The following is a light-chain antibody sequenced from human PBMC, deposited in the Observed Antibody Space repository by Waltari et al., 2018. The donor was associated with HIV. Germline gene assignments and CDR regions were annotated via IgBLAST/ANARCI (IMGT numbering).Light chain of an antibody. Sequence: QSALTQPASVSGSPGQSITISCTGTSSDVGSYNLVSWYQQHPGKAPKLMVYEVSKRPSVVSNRFSGYKSGNTASLTISGLQAEDEADYYCCSYADSPPYVFGTGTKVTVL. CDR2: EVS. CDR3: CSYADSPPYV. CDR1: SSDVGSYNL. J-gene: IGLJ1*01. V-gene: IGLV2-23*02.